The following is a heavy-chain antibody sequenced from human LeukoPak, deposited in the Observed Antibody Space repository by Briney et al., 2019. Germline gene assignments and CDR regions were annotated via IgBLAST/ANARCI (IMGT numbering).Heavy chain of an antibody. CDR3: STLTSRGLSDS. Sequence: NPGGSLRLSCAASGFTFTNAWMNWVRQAPGKGLEWVGRIKSKADGETIDYAAPVKGRFTFSRDDSKNMLHLQMNSLKSEDTAVYYCSTLTSRGLSDSWGQGTLVTVSS. J-gene: IGHJ4*02. CDR2: IKSKADGETI. D-gene: IGHD1-20*01. CDR1: GFTFTNAW. V-gene: IGHV3-15*07.